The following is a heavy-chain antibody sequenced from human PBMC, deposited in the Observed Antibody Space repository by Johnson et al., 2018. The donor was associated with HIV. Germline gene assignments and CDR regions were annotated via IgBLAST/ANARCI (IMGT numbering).Heavy chain of an antibody. V-gene: IGHV3-30*18. CDR3: AKDGFWVGDFDI. CDR2: ISYDGSNK. J-gene: IGHJ3*02. D-gene: IGHD3-16*01. CDR1: GFTFSSYG. Sequence: QVQLVESGGGVVQPGGSLRLSCAASGFTFSSYGMHWVRQAPGKGLEWVALISYDGSNKYDADSVKDRFTISRDNSKNNLYLQMNSLRPEETGVYYCAKDGFWVGDFDIWGQGKMVTVSS.